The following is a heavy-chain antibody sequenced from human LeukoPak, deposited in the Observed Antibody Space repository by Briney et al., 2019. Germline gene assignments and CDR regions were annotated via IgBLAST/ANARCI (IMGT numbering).Heavy chain of an antibody. Sequence: PGGSLRLSCAASGFTVSSNYMSWVRQAPGKGLEWVSVIYSGGNTYYADSVKGRFTISRDNSKNTLYLQMNSLRAEDTAVYYCASSIAARRYFDYWGQGTLVTVSS. CDR1: GFTVSSNY. D-gene: IGHD6-6*01. J-gene: IGHJ4*02. V-gene: IGHV3-66*01. CDR2: IYSGGNT. CDR3: ASSIAARRYFDY.